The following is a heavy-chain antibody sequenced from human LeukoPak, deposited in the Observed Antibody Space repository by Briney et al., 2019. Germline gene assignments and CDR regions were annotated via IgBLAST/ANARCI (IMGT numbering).Heavy chain of an antibody. CDR3: ARRYHFDSSGLHWRSPFDI. D-gene: IGHD3-22*01. CDR1: GFTFSSFW. J-gene: IGHJ3*02. Sequence: GGSLRLSCAASGFTFSSFWMTWVRQAPGKGLEWMANIRQDGGETYYVDSVKGRFTISRDNAKTSLYLQMTSLRAEDAAVYYCARRYHFDSSGLHWRSPFDIWGQGTMVAVSS. CDR2: IRQDGGET. V-gene: IGHV3-7*01.